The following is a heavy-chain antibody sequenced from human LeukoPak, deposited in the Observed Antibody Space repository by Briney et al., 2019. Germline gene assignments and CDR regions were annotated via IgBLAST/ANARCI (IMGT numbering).Heavy chain of an antibody. CDR3: TRGGSVPATRSFDY. CDR1: GFTVSSDY. D-gene: IGHD6-19*01. CDR2: IYSGGST. Sequence: GTSLRLSCSASGFTVSSDYMSWVRQAPGKGLAWLSVIYSGGSTYYADSVKGRFTISRDNSKNTVYLQMNSLRVEDTAVYYCTRGGSVPATRSFDYWGQGTLVTVSS. J-gene: IGHJ4*02. V-gene: IGHV3-66*01.